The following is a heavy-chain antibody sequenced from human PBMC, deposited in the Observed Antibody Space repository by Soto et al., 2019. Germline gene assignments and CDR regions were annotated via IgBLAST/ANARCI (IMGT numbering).Heavy chain of an antibody. J-gene: IGHJ4*02. CDR3: ASSESKPRFDS. D-gene: IGHD1-26*01. Sequence: GGSLRLSCAASGFTFSSYGMHWVRQAPGKGLEWVAVISYDGSNKYYADSVKGRFTISRDNSKNTLYLQMNSLRAEDTAVYYCASSESKPRFDSWGQGTLVTVSS. CDR1: GFTFSSYG. V-gene: IGHV3-30*03. CDR2: ISYDGSNK.